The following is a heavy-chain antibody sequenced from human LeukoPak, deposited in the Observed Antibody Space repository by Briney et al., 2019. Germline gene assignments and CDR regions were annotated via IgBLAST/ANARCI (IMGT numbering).Heavy chain of an antibody. CDR1: GYSISSGYY. Sequence: ETLSLTCTVSGYSISSGYYWGWVRQAPGKGLEWVANIKQDGSEKYYVDSVKGRFTISRDNAKNSLYLQMNSLRAEDTAVYYCARDVRAARLDYWGQGTLVTVSS. CDR3: ARDVRAARLDY. V-gene: IGHV3-7*01. D-gene: IGHD6-6*01. CDR2: IKQDGSEK. J-gene: IGHJ4*02.